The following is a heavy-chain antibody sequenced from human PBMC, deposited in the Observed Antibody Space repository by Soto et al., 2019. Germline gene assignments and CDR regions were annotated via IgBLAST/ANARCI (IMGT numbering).Heavy chain of an antibody. CDR2: IYYSGST. D-gene: IGHD5-12*01. CDR3: ARGGGYDSFDY. J-gene: IGHJ4*02. V-gene: IGHV4-39*07. CDR1: GGSISSSSYY. Sequence: SETLSLTCTVSGGSISSSSYYWGWIRQPPGKGLEWIGSIYYSGSTYFHPSFKSRLTMSIDRTRNQFSLKLSSVTAADMAVYYCARGGGYDSFDYWGQGVLVTVSS.